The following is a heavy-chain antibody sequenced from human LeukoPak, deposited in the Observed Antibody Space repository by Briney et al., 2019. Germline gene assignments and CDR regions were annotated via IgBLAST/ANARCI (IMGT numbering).Heavy chain of an antibody. CDR3: ARDTESWGDVSTSCMGY. D-gene: IGHD2-2*01. CDR1: GFTFSSYA. V-gene: IGHV3-30-3*01. Sequence: PGRSLRLSCAASGFTFSSYAMHWVRQAPGKGLEWVAVISYDGSNKYYADSVKGRFTISRDNSKNTLYLQMNSLRAEDTAVYYCARDTESWGDVSTSCMGYWGQGTLVTVSS. J-gene: IGHJ4*02. CDR2: ISYDGSNK.